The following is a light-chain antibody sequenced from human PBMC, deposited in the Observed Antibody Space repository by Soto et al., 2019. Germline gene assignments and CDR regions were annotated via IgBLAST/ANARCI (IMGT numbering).Light chain of an antibody. J-gene: IGKJ4*01. CDR3: QRFSSYPLT. CDR1: QSISSFS. V-gene: IGKV3-20*01. CDR2: GSS. Sequence: EIVLTQSPGTLSLSPGERATLSCRASQSISSFSLAWYQQKPGQAPRLLICGSSRRATGIPDRFNISGSETDFTLTICRLEPEDFAVYYCQRFSSYPLTFGGGTKVEIK.